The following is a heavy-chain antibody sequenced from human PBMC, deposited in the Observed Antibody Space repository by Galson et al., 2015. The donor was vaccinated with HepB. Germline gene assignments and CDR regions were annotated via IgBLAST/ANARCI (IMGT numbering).Heavy chain of an antibody. D-gene: IGHD2-8*02. CDR2: IYYSGST. CDR1: GGSISSSSYY. V-gene: IGHV4-39*01. CDR3: ARLEVYAKRFDY. Sequence: ETLSLTCTVSGGSISSSSYYWGWIRQPPGKGLEWIGSIYYSGSTYYNPSLKSRVTISVDTSKNQFSLKLSSVTAADTAVYYCARLEVYAKRFDYWGQGTLVTVSS. J-gene: IGHJ4*02.